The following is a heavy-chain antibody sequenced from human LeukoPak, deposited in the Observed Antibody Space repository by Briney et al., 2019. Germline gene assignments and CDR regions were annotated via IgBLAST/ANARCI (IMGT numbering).Heavy chain of an antibody. J-gene: IGHJ4*02. CDR3: ARKRSVAGTGPFDY. CDR2: IYHSGST. CDR1: RDSISTNNW. V-gene: IGHV4-4*02. Sequence: SETLSLTCAVSRDSISTNNWWSWVRQPPGKGLEWIGEIYHSGSTNYNPSLKSRVTISVDKSKNQFSLNLSSVTAADTAVYYCARKRSVAGTGPFDYWGQGTLVTVSS. D-gene: IGHD6-19*01.